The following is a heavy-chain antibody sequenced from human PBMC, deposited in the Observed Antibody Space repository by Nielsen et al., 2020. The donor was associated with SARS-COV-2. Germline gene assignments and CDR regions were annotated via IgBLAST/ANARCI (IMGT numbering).Heavy chain of an antibody. V-gene: IGHV3-7*01. CDR1: GFMFSNYW. Sequence: GESLKISCEVSGFMFSNYWMTWVRQAPGKGLEWVANINEDGGDKYYVDSVKGRSTISRDNAKNSLYLQMSTLMAEDTAVYYCARCRRPYQLFSGDYYWYFDLWGRGTLVTVSS. J-gene: IGHJ2*01. CDR3: ARCRRPYQLFSGDYYWYFDL. D-gene: IGHD4-17*01. CDR2: INEDGGDK.